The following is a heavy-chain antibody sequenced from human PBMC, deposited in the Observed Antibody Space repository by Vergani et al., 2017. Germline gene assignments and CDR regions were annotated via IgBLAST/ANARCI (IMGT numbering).Heavy chain of an antibody. CDR1: GGSISSYY. CDR2: IYYSGST. Sequence: QVQLQESGPGLVKPSETLSLTCTVSGGSISSYYWSWIRQPPGKGLEWIGYIYYSGSTNYNPSLKSRVTISVDTSKNQFSLKLSSVTAADTAVYYCARGVRGYCSGGSCYPLDYWSQGTLVTVSS. D-gene: IGHD2-15*01. J-gene: IGHJ4*02. CDR3: ARGVRGYCSGGSCYPLDY. V-gene: IGHV4-59*01.